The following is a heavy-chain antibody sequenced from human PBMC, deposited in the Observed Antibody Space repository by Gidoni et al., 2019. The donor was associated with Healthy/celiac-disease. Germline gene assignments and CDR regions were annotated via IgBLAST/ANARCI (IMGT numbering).Heavy chain of an antibody. CDR1: GFTFSRYA. CDR3: AKDHLRYSSSWYGWFDP. V-gene: IGHV3-23*01. J-gene: IGHJ5*02. Sequence: EVQLLESGGGLVQPGGSLRLSCAASGFTFSRYAMGWVRQAPGKGLEWVSAISGSGGSTYSADSVKGRFTISRDNSKNTLYLQMNSLRAEDTAVYYCAKDHLRYSSSWYGWFDPWGQGTLVTVSS. CDR2: ISGSGGST. D-gene: IGHD6-13*01.